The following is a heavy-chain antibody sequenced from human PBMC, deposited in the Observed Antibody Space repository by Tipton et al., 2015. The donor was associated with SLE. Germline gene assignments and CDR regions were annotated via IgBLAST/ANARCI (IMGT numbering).Heavy chain of an antibody. V-gene: IGHV4-61*09. CDR2: IYTSGGT. J-gene: IGHJ5*02. Sequence: TLSLTCTVSGGSISSGSYYWSWIRQPAGKGLEWIGYIYTSGGTNYNPSLKSRVTISVDTSKNQFSLKLSSVTAADTAVYYCARGDYDILTGTPWGQGTLVTVSS. CDR3: ARGDYDILTGTP. D-gene: IGHD3-9*01. CDR1: GGSISSGSYY.